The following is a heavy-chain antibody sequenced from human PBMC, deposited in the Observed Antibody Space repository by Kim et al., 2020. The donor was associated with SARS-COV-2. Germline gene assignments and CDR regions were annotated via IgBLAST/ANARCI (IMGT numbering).Heavy chain of an antibody. Sequence: GGSLRLSCAASGFTVSSNYMSWVRQAPGKGLEWVSVIYSGGSTYYADSVKGRFTISRDNSKNTLYLQMNSLRAEDTAVYYCARESLDENYYYGMDVWGQGTTVTVSS. CDR2: IYSGGST. V-gene: IGHV3-53*01. J-gene: IGHJ6*02. CDR3: ARESLDENYYYGMDV. CDR1: GFTVSSNY.